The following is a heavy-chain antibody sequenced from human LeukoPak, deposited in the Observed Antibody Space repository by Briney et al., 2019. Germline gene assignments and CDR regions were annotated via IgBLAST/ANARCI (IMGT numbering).Heavy chain of an antibody. CDR2: IYYSGST. CDR3: ARASDYYDSSGYYESYYYMDV. D-gene: IGHD3-22*01. V-gene: IGHV4-59*01. Sequence: PSETLSLTCTVSGGSIRSYYWSWIRQPPGKGLEWIGYIYYSGSTNYNPSLKSRVTISVDTSKNQFSLKLSSVTAADTAVYYCARASDYYDSSGYYESYYYMDVWGKGTTVTVSS. J-gene: IGHJ6*03. CDR1: GGSIRSYY.